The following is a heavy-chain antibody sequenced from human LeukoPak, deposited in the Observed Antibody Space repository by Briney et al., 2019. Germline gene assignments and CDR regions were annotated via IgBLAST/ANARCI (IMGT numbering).Heavy chain of an antibody. V-gene: IGHV3-30-3*01. CDR1: GFTSRTYT. J-gene: IGHJ5*02. CDR2: ISYDGYYK. Sequence: GGSLRLSCAASGFTSRTYTIHCVCQSPREGGWRVASISYDGYYKYYADSVTGPFIISRDNSKNTLYLQINSLSADDTAVYYCASAGAVTDSFVHWGEGTLVIVSS. CDR3: ASAGAVTDSFVH. D-gene: IGHD4-23*01.